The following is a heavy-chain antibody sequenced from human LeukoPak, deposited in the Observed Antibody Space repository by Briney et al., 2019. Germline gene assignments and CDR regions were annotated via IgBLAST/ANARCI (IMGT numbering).Heavy chain of an antibody. CDR3: ASSWPATYYFDH. CDR1: GFTFSSYA. D-gene: IGHD2-15*01. CDR2: ISYDGSNK. J-gene: IGHJ4*02. V-gene: IGHV3-30*04. Sequence: GGSLRLSCAASGFTFSSYAMHWVRQAPGKGLEWVAVISYDGSNKYYADSVKGRFTISRDNSKNTLYLQMNSLRAEDTAVYYCASSWPATYYFDHWGQGTLVTVSS.